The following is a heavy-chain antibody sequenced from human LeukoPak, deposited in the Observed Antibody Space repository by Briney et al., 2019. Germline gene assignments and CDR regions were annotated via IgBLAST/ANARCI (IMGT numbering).Heavy chain of an antibody. Sequence: VGSLRLSCAASGFTFSSYEMNWVRQAPGKGLEWVSYISSSGSTIYYADSVKGRFTISRDNSKNTLYLQMNSLRADDTAVYYCAKRRGLELTYYYHMDVWGKGTTVTVSS. CDR1: GFTFSSYE. CDR2: ISSSGSTI. D-gene: IGHD1-7*01. V-gene: IGHV3-48*03. CDR3: AKRRGLELTYYYHMDV. J-gene: IGHJ6*03.